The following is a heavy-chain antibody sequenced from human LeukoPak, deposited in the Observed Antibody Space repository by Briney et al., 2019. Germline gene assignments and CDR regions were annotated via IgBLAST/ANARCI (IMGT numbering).Heavy chain of an antibody. J-gene: IGHJ4*02. CDR1: GGSLSSSSYF. Sequence: SETLSLTCTVSGGSLSSSSYFWGWIRQPPGKGLEWIGSVYDSGSTYYNPSLKSRVTISVDTSKNQFSLKLSSVTAADTAVFYCARLPPTESSGWGRPFDYWGQGTLVTVSS. CDR3: ARLPPTESSGWGRPFDY. CDR2: VYDSGST. V-gene: IGHV4-39*01. D-gene: IGHD6-19*01.